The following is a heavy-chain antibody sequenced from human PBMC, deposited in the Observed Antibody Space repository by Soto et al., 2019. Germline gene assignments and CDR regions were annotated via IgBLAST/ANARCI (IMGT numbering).Heavy chain of an antibody. J-gene: IGHJ5*02. V-gene: IGHV4-34*01. CDR3: ARCVTYYDFWSGYASTFDP. CDR1: GGSFSGYY. D-gene: IGHD3-3*01. Sequence: PSETLSLTCAVYGGSFSGYYWSWIRQPPGKGLEWIGEINHSGSTNYNPSIKSRVTISVDTSKNQFSLKLSSVTAADTAVYYCARCVTYYDFWSGYASTFDPWGQGTLVTVSS. CDR2: INHSGST.